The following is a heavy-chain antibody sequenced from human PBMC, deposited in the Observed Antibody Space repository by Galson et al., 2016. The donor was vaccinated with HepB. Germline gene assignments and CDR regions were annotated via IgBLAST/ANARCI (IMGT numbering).Heavy chain of an antibody. V-gene: IGHV3-53*05. Sequence: SLRLSCAASGFNVGNNHMSWVRQPPGKGLEWVSFIYSGGNTYYADSVKGRFTISRDSSKNTLFLQMNSLRAEDTALYYCAKVRSSTGGIARSFDNWGQGTLVTVSS. CDR2: IYSGGNT. CDR3: AKVRSSTGGIARSFDN. D-gene: IGHD6-6*01. J-gene: IGHJ4*02. CDR1: GFNVGNNH.